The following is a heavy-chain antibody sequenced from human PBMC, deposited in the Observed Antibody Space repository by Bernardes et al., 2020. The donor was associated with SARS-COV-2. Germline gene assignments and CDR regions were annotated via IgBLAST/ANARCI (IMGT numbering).Heavy chain of an antibody. CDR2: NTIDGPHK. CDR1: GFTFSDYA. J-gene: IGHJ4*02. V-gene: IGHV3-30-3*01. D-gene: IGHD2-15*01. CDR3: TRPTVAWLRLTTGLDF. Sequence: GGSLRLSCAASGFTFSDYAMHWVRQAHDKGLERDAINTIDGPHKYYANSVKGRFTTSRDNSKKMLYLQVNSVRPEDTAVYYCTRPTVAWLRLTTGLDFWGQGTLVTVSS.